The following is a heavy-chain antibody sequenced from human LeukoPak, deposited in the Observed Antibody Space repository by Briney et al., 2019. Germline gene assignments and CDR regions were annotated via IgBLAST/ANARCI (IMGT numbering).Heavy chain of an antibody. V-gene: IGHV3-23*01. J-gene: IGHJ4*02. CDR2: ISGGGVST. CDR3: ANVGSTPVW. Sequence: TGGSLRLSCAASGFTFNNYAMSGVRQARGKGGVWVSVISGGGVSTYYADSVKGRFSVSRDHSKNTLYLQMTSLRAEDTAVYYCANVGSTPVWWGQGTLVTVSS. CDR1: GFTFNNYA. D-gene: IGHD2-15*01.